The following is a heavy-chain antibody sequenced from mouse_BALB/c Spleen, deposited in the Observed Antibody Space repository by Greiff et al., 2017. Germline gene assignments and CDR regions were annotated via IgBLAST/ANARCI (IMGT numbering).Heavy chain of an antibody. CDR1: GFAFSSYD. Sequence: EVKLEESGGGLVKPGGSLKLSCAASGFAFSSYDMSWVRQTPEKRLEWVAYISSGGGSTYYPDTVKGRFTISRDNAKNTLYLQMSSLKSEDTAMYYCARSTMITTDYFDYWGQGTTLTVSS. CDR3: ARSTMITTDYFDY. D-gene: IGHD2-4*01. CDR2: ISSGGGST. V-gene: IGHV5-12-1*01. J-gene: IGHJ2*01.